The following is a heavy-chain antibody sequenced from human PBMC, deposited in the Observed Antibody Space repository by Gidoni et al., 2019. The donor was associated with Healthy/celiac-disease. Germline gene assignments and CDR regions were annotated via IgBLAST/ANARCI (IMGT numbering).Heavy chain of an antibody. J-gene: IGHJ4*02. CDR2: IYPGDSDT. D-gene: IGHD5-18*01. CDR3: ARRGYGYDTAYYFDY. V-gene: IGHV5-51*01. Sequence: KGLEWMGIIYPGDSDTRYSPSFQGQVTISADKSISTAYLQWSSLKASDTAMYYCARRGYGYDTAYYFDYWGQGTLVTVSS.